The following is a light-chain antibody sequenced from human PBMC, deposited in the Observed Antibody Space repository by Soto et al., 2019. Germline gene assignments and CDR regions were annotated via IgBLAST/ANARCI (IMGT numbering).Light chain of an antibody. V-gene: IGLV2-8*01. Sequence: QSALTQSPSASGSPGQSVTISCTGTSSDVGNYKYVSWYQQHPGKGPKLMIYEVSKRPSGVPDRFSGSKSGNTASLTVSGLQAEDEADYYCSSYAGSNNWVFGGGTKLTVL. CDR2: EVS. CDR3: SSYAGSNNWV. J-gene: IGLJ3*02. CDR1: SSDVGNYKY.